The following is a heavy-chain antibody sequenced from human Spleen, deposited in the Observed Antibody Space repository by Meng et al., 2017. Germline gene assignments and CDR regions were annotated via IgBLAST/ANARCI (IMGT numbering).Heavy chain of an antibody. V-gene: IGHV4-34*01. Sequence: QVPRQQWGAGLLKPSETLSLTCVVSGWSFSDSSWSWIRQPPGKGLEWIGEINHSGSTNYNPSLESRATISVDTSKNQFSLKLRSVTAADTAVYYCARDPRISGYSTFDIWGQGTMVTVSS. D-gene: IGHD3-22*01. J-gene: IGHJ3*02. CDR1: GWSFSDSS. CDR2: INHSGST. CDR3: ARDPRISGYSTFDI.